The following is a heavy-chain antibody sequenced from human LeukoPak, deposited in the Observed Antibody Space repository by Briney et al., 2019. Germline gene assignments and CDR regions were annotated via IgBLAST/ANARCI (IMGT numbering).Heavy chain of an antibody. J-gene: IGHJ2*01. CDR2: ISSSSSYI. D-gene: IGHD2-15*01. V-gene: IGHV3-21*01. Sequence: GGSLRLSCAASGFTFSSYSMNWVSQAPGKGLEWVSSISSSSSYIYYADSVKGRFTISRDNARNSLYLQMNSLRAEDTAVYYCARHGLAAATLHWCFDLWGRGTLVTVSS. CDR1: GFTFSSYS. CDR3: ARHGLAAATLHWCFDL.